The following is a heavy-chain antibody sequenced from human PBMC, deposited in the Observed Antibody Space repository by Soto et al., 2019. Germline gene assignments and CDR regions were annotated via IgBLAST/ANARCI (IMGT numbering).Heavy chain of an antibody. CDR1: GDSINSYY. CDR3: ARDLRDYSNPYFDY. CDR2: IYYSGST. V-gene: IGHV4-59*06. J-gene: IGHJ4*02. D-gene: IGHD4-4*01. Sequence: PSETLSLTCTVSGDSINSYYWSWIRQHPGKGLEWIGYIYYSGSTYYNPSLKSRVTISVDTSKNQFSLKLSSVTAADTAVYYCARDLRDYSNPYFDYWGQGTLVTVSS.